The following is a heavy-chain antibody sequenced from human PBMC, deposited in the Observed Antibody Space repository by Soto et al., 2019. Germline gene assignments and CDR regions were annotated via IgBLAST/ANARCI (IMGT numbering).Heavy chain of an antibody. V-gene: IGHV3-15*01. D-gene: IGHD2-15*01. J-gene: IGHJ6*03. CDR3: TTVSYHSGPYYYYYYMDV. CDR2: IKSKTDGGTT. CDR1: GFTFSNAW. Sequence: GGSLRLSCAASGFTFSNAWMSWVRQAPGKGLEWVGRIKSKTDGGTTDYAAPVKGRFTISRDDSKNTLYLQMNSLKTEDTAVYYCTTVSYHSGPYYYYYYMDVWGKGTTVTVSS.